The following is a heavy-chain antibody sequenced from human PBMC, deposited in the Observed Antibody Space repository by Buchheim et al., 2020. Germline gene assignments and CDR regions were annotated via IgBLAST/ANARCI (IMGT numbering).Heavy chain of an antibody. D-gene: IGHD2-15*01. J-gene: IGHJ6*02. CDR2: ISSSGITI. CDR1: GFTFSMYW. CDR3: ARELVVVAAAYYYYDMDV. Sequence: EVQLVESGGGLVQPGGSLRLSCAGSGFTFSMYWMTWVRQAPGKGLEWGSYISSSGITIYYADSVKGRFTISRDNAKNSLYLQMNSLRAEDTAVYYCARELVVVAAAYYYYDMDVWGQGTT. V-gene: IGHV3-48*04.